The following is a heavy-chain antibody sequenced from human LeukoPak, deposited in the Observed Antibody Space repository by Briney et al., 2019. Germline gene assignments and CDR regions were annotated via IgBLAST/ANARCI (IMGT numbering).Heavy chain of an antibody. CDR3: ARHYCSGGSCKPDY. D-gene: IGHD2-15*01. J-gene: IGHJ4*02. CDR1: GVPIGRYY. V-gene: IGHV4-59*08. Sequence: SETLSLTCTVSGVPIGRYYWSWIRQPPGKGLEWIGYIQDSGNTNYNPSLKSRVTISVDTSKNHFSLKLNSVTAADTAVYYCARHYCSGGSCKPDYWGQGTLVTVSS. CDR2: IQDSGNT.